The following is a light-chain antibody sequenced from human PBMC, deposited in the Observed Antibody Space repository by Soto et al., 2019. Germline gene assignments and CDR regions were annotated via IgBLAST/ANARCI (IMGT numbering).Light chain of an antibody. V-gene: IGLV1-44*01. Sequence: QSVLTQPPSASATPGQSVTISCSGSNSNIGTNTVNLHQQLPGTAPRLPIYTNNQRPSGVPQRFSGSKTGTSASLAIGGLQSEDGADYYCAAWDDSLGAYVFGTGTKVTVL. CDR3: AAWDDSLGAYV. CDR1: NSNIGTNT. CDR2: TNN. J-gene: IGLJ1*01.